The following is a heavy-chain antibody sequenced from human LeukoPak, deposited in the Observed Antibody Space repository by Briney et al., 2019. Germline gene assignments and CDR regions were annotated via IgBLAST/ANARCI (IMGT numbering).Heavy chain of an antibody. V-gene: IGHV4-34*01. CDR3: ARGVDSAKVGF. Sequence: SVTLSLTCAVFGGSLSGYYWSWVRQAPGKGPEWIGEVHYSGSINYNPSLESRVTISADASKNQFSLKLTSVTAADTAMYYCARGVDSAKVGFWGKGALVTVSS. D-gene: IGHD3-3*01. CDR2: VHYSGSI. CDR1: GGSLSGYY. J-gene: IGHJ4*02.